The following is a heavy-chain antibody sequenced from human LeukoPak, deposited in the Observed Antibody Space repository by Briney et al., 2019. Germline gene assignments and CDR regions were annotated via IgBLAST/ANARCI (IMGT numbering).Heavy chain of an antibody. J-gene: IGHJ6*02. V-gene: IGHV1-24*01. D-gene: IGHD4-23*01. CDR2: FDPEDGET. CDR3: ATDQDYGGNSGYYGMDV. Sequence: GASVKVSCKVSGYTLTELSMHWVRQAPGKGLEWMGGFDPEDGETIYAQKFQGRVAMTEDTSTDTAYMELSSLRSEDTAVYYCATDQDYGGNSGYYGMDVWGQGTTVTVSS. CDR1: GYTLTELS.